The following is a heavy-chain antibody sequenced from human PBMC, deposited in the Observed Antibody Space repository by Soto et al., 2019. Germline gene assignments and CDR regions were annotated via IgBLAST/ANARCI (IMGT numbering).Heavy chain of an antibody. CDR3: ARAGSSGWYARNWFDP. V-gene: IGHV3-53*01. Sequence: PGGSLRLSCAASGFTVNSNYMSWVRQAPGKGLEWVSVIYSGGSTYYADSVKGRFTISRDNSKNTLYLQMNSLRAEDTAVYYCARAGSSGWYARNWFDPWGQGTLVTVSS. D-gene: IGHD6-19*01. CDR1: GFTVNSNY. CDR2: IYSGGST. J-gene: IGHJ5*02.